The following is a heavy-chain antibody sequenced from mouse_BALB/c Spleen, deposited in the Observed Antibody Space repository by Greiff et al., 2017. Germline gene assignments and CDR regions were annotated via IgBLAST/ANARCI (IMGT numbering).Heavy chain of an antibody. V-gene: IGHV1S137*01. CDR1: GYTFTDYA. CDR3: ARRGGNYEAWFAY. D-gene: IGHD2-1*01. J-gene: IGHJ3*01. CDR2: ISTYYGDA. Sequence: QVQLQQSGAELVRPGVSVKISCKGSGYTFTDYAMHWVKQSHAKSLEWIGVISTYYGDASYNQKFKGKATMTVDKSSSTAYMELARLTSEDSAIYYCARRGGNYEAWFAYWGQGTLVTVSA.